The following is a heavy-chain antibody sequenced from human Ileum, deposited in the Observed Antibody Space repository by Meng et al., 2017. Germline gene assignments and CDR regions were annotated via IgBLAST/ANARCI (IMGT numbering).Heavy chain of an antibody. CDR1: GFTFTHSA. Sequence: SVKVSCKASGFTFTHSALQWVRQARGQRLEWIGWIVVGSGNTNYAQKFQERVTITRDMSTSTAYMELSSLRSEDTAVYYCAADKLHSIPVAGYYYYYGMDVWGQGTTVTVSS. V-gene: IGHV1-58*01. CDR2: IVVGSGNT. J-gene: IGHJ6*02. CDR3: AADKLHSIPVAGYYYYYGMDV. D-gene: IGHD6-19*01.